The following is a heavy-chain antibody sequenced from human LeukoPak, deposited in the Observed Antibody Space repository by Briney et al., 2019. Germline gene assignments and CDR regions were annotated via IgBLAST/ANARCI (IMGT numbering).Heavy chain of an antibody. D-gene: IGHD6-13*01. J-gene: IGHJ4*02. CDR3: ARDRSIAAAPPYYFDY. CDR1: GFTFNTYG. CDR2: IRYDGGNN. V-gene: IGHV3-30*02. Sequence: GGSLRLSCAASGFTFNTYGMHWVRQAPGKGLEWLTFIRYDGGNNLYADSVKGRFTISRDNAKNSLYLQMNSLRAEDTAVYYCARDRSIAAAPPYYFDYWGQGTLVTVSS.